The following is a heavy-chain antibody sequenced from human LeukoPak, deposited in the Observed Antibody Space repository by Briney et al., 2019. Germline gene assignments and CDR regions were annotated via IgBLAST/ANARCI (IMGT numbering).Heavy chain of an antibody. CDR3: ARPGIAVAGRPPLYYFDY. CDR2: ISGSGGST. Sequence: GGSLRLSCAASGFTFDDYAMHWVRQAPGKGLEWVSAISGSGGSTYYADSVKGRFTISRDNSKNTLYLQMNSLRAEDTAVYYCARPGIAVAGRPPLYYFDYWGQGTLVTVSS. D-gene: IGHD6-19*01. J-gene: IGHJ4*02. V-gene: IGHV3-23*01. CDR1: GFTFDDYA.